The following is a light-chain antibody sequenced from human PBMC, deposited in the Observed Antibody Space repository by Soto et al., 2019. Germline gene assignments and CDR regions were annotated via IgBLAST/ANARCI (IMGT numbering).Light chain of an antibody. CDR1: QGISSW. V-gene: IGKV1D-16*01. CDR2: AAS. Sequence: IQMTQSPSSLSASVGDRVPTTCGASQGISSWLAWYQQKPEKAPKAIIYAASSLQSGVPSRFSGSRSGTDFTLTISSLQPEDVATYYCQQYNSYPITLGQGTRLEI. CDR3: QQYNSYPIT. J-gene: IGKJ5*01.